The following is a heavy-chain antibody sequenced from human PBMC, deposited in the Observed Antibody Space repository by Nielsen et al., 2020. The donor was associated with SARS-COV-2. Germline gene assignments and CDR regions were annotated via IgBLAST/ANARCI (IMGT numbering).Heavy chain of an antibody. CDR3: ARDPAPGY. CDR2: IYYSGST. J-gene: IGHJ4*02. V-gene: IGHV4-39*07. Sequence: SETLSLTCTVSGGSISSSSYYWGWIRQPPGKGLEWIGSIYYSGSTYYNPSLKSRVTISVDTSKNQFSLKLSSVTAADTAVYYCARDPAPGYWGQGTLVTVSS. CDR1: GGSISSSSYY.